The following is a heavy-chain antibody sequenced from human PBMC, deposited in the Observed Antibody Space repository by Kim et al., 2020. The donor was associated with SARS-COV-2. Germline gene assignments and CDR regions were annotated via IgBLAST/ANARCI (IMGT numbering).Heavy chain of an antibody. Sequence: KYYSTSLKTRLTISKDNSKNQVVLTMTNMDPVDTATYYCARNYGSGSQDYWGQGTLVTVSS. V-gene: IGHV2-70*01. D-gene: IGHD3-10*01. CDR3: ARNYGSGSQDY. CDR2: K. J-gene: IGHJ4*02.